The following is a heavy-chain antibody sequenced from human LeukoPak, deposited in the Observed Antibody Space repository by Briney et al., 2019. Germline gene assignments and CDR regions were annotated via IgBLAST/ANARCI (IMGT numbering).Heavy chain of an antibody. CDR2: INHSGST. Sequence: SETLSLTCAVYGGSFSGYYWSWIRQPPGKGLEWIGEINHSGSTNYNPSLKSRVTISVDTSKNQFSLQLSSVTAADTAVYYCARYGVFYYYGMDVWGQGTTVTVSS. CDR1: GGSFSGYY. D-gene: IGHD3-10*01. V-gene: IGHV4-34*01. J-gene: IGHJ6*02. CDR3: ARYGVFYYYGMDV.